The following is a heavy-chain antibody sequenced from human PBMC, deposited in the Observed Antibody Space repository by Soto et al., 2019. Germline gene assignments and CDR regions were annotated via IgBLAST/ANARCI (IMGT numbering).Heavy chain of an antibody. CDR2: IDPSGGIT. Sequence: QVQLIQFGAEVKKPGASVKVSCKTSGYTFTNFHIHWVRQAPGQGLEWMGMIDPSGGITRDAQRFQGRITMTRDTSTSSVYMELSSLTSEDTAVYYCARDVIGQNNYETIGYYFDHWGQGTLVTVSS. CDR3: ARDVIGQNNYETIGYYFDH. J-gene: IGHJ4*02. CDR1: GYTFTNFH. V-gene: IGHV1-46*01. D-gene: IGHD3-22*01.